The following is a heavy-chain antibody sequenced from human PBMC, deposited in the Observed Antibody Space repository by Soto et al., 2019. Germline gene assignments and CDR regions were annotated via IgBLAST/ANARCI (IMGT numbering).Heavy chain of an antibody. CDR3: ARAGGRGIFGYYYGMDV. J-gene: IGHJ6*02. CDR1: GCTFTSYY. D-gene: IGHD3-3*01. V-gene: IGHV1-46*01. Sequence: ASVKVSCKASGCTFTSYYMHWVRQAPGQGLEWMGIINPSGGSTSYAQKFQGRVTMTRDTSTSTVYMELSSLRSEDTAVYYCARAGGRGIFGYYYGMDVWGQGTTVTVSS. CDR2: INPSGGST.